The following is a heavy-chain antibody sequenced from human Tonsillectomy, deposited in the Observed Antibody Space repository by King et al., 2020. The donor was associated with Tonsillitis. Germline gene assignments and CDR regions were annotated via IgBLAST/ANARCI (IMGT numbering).Heavy chain of an antibody. D-gene: IGHD3-16*01. CDR2: ICDSGDST. Sequence: VQLVESGGGLVQPGGSLRLSCAASGFTFSSYAMSWVRQAPGKGLEWVSAICDSGDSTYYADSVKGRFTISRDNSKNTLYLQMNSLRAEDTAVYYCAKSIHVMLAGKHRWYFDLWGRGTLVTVSS. J-gene: IGHJ2*01. V-gene: IGHV3-23*04. CDR1: GFTFSSYA. CDR3: AKSIHVMLAGKHRWYFDL.